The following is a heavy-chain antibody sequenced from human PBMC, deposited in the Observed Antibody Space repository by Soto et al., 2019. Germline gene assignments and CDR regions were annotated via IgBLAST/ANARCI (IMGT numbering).Heavy chain of an antibody. V-gene: IGHV4-39*01. CDR3: ARLISWYYFDY. J-gene: IGHJ4*02. Sequence: PSETLSLTCTVSGGTISSRSYYWGWIRQPPGKGLEWIGRIYYSGSTYYNPSLKSRVTISVDTSKNQFSLKLSSVTAADTAVYYCARLISWYYFDYWGQGTLVTVSS. CDR2: IYYSGST. CDR1: GGTISSRSYY. D-gene: IGHD6-13*01.